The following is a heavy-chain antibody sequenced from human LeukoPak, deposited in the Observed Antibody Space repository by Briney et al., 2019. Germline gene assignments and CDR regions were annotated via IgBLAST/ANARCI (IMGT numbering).Heavy chain of an antibody. CDR1: GGSFSGYY. CDR2: IYHSGST. J-gene: IGHJ4*02. CDR3: ARKPIVNSAWYYFDY. D-gene: IGHD3-22*01. Sequence: SETLSLTCAVYGGSFSGYYWSWIRQPPGKGLEWIGEIYHSGSTNYNPSLKSRVTMSVDTSKNQFSLKLSSVTAADTAVYYCARKPIVNSAWYYFDYWGQGTLVTVSS. V-gene: IGHV4-34*01.